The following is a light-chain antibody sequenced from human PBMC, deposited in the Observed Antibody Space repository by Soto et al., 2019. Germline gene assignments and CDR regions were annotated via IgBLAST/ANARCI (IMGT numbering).Light chain of an antibody. CDR2: GAS. Sequence: EIVLTQSPGTLSLSPGERATLSCRAIQSVSSSYLAWYQQKPGQAPRLLIYGASSRATGIPDRFSGSGSGTDFTLTISRLEPEDCAVYYFQQYGSSPRTFGQGTKVEIK. V-gene: IGKV3-20*01. CDR1: QSVSSSY. J-gene: IGKJ1*01. CDR3: QQYGSSPRT.